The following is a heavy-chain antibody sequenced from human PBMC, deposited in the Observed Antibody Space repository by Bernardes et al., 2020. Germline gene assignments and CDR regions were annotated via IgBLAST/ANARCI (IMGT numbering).Heavy chain of an antibody. Sequence: ASVKVSCKASGYTFTSYGISWVRQAPGQGLEWMGWISAYNGTTTYAQKLQGRVTMTTDTSTSTAYMELRSLRSDDTAVYYCARDPDCTGSIDPWGQGTLVTVSS. CDR3: ARDPDCTGSIDP. V-gene: IGHV1-18*01. CDR2: ISAYNGTT. J-gene: IGHJ5*02. CDR1: GYTFTSYG. D-gene: IGHD2-8*02.